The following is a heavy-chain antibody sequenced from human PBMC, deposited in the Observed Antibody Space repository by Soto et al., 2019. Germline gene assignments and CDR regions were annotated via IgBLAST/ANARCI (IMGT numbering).Heavy chain of an antibody. D-gene: IGHD4-4*01. V-gene: IGHV1-18*04. CDR2: ISAYSGNT. CDR3: ARDQSTVTTRSYYDGMDV. Sequence: GASVKVSCKASGYTFINYGINWVRQDPGQGLEWMGWISAYSGNTFFAQNVQGRVTLTTDTFTSTAYMEVRSLRSDDTAVFYCARDQSTVTTRSYYDGMDVWGQGTTVTVSS. CDR1: GYTFINYG. J-gene: IGHJ6*02.